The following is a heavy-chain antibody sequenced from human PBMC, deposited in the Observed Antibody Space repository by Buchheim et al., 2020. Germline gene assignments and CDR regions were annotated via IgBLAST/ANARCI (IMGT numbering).Heavy chain of an antibody. CDR2: MISHGSST. V-gene: IGHV3-74*01. Sequence: EVQLVESGGGLVQPGGSLRLSCAASGFTFRSYWMHWVRQAPGKGLVWFSRMISHGSSTTYADSVKGRFTISRDNAKNTLYLQMNSLRAEDTAVYYCARGRDYYYYYYMDVWGKGTT. CDR1: GFTFRSYW. J-gene: IGHJ6*03. CDR3: ARGRDYYYYYYMDV.